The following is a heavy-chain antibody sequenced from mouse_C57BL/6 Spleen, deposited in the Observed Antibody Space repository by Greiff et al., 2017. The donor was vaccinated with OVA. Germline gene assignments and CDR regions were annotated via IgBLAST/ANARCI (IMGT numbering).Heavy chain of an antibody. CDR3: TITTVVATNY. CDR1: GYTFTSYW. D-gene: IGHD1-1*01. J-gene: IGHJ2*01. V-gene: IGHV1-59*01. CDR2: IDPSDSYT. Sequence: QVQLQQSGAELVRPGPSVKLSCKASGYTFTSYWMHWVKQRPGQGLEWIGVIDPSDSYTNYNQKFKGKATLTVDTSSSTAYMQLSSLTSEDSAVYYCTITTVVATNYWGQGTTLTVSS.